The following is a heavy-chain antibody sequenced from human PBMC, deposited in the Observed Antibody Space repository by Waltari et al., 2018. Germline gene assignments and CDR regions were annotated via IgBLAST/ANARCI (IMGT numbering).Heavy chain of an antibody. CDR2: IYYSGST. V-gene: IGHV4-61*05. D-gene: IGHD3-9*01. Sequence: QLQLQESGPGLVKPSETLSLTCTVSGGSISSSSYYWGWIRQPPGKGLEWIGYIYYSGSTNYNPSLKSRGTISVDTSKNQCSLKLSSVTAADTAVYYCARVPLYDILTGYRDYYFDYWGQGTLVTVSS. J-gene: IGHJ4*02. CDR1: GGSISSSSYY. CDR3: ARVPLYDILTGYRDYYFDY.